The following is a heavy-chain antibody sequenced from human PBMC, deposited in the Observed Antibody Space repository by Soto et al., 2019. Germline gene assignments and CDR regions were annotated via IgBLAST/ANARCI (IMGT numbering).Heavy chain of an antibody. CDR2: IKEDGSEK. CDR3: VSSRDSGY. Sequence: GGSLRLSCAASGFNINKHWMNWVRQAPGKGLEWVANIKEDGSEKHYVDSVRGRFTISRDNAKNSVFLQMNSLRPEDTAVFYCVSSRDSGYWGQGTVVTVSS. V-gene: IGHV3-7*01. CDR1: GFNINKHW. D-gene: IGHD2-21*01. J-gene: IGHJ4*02.